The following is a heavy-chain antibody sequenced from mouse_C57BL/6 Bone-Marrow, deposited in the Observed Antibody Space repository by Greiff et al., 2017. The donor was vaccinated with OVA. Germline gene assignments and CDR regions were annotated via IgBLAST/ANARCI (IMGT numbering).Heavy chain of an antibody. J-gene: IGHJ1*03. CDR3: ARRARDSSGYAYFDV. D-gene: IGHD3-2*02. CDR1: GYSLTTSCMG. CDR2: PYGDDAK. Sequence: VPLKVSGPGLLQSSPTLSLSCSFSGYSLTTSCMGVSRIRPPSGKGLEWLAHPYGDDAKRNNPSLKSRPTISKDTSRNQVVFKITSRDTADTATYYCARRARDSSGYAYFDVWGTGTTVTV. V-gene: IGHV8-12*01.